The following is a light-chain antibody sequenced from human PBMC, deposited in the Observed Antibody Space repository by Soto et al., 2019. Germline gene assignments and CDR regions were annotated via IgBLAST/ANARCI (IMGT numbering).Light chain of an antibody. J-gene: IGKJ1*01. CDR2: DAS. V-gene: IGKV3D-15*01. CDR1: RSVSSN. CDR3: QQYDNWLGT. Sequence: EIVMTQSPATLSVSPGERATLSCRASRSVSSNLAWYQQTPGQAPRLLIFDASTRATGIPARFSGSGSGTEFTLTISSLQSEDFAVYYCQQYDNWLGTFGQGTKVEVK.